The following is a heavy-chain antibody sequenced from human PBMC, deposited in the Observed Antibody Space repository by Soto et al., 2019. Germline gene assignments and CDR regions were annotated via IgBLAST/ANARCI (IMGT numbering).Heavy chain of an antibody. Sequence: SVKVSCKASGGTFSSYAISWVRQAPGQGLEWMGGIIPIFGTANYAQKFQGRVTITADESTSTAYMELSSLRSEDTAVYYCASCLRALNPTKTGYSSSFLYYFDYWGQGTLVTVSS. J-gene: IGHJ4*02. D-gene: IGHD6-13*01. CDR1: GGTFSSYA. CDR3: ASCLRALNPTKTGYSSSFLYYFDY. V-gene: IGHV1-69*13. CDR2: IIPIFGTA.